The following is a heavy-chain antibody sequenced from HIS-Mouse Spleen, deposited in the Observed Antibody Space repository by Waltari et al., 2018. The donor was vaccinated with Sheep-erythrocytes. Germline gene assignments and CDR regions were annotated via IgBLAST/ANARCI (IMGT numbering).Heavy chain of an antibody. V-gene: IGHV5-51*01. CDR3: ARLRSSGYYYDSSGYSRNWFDP. D-gene: IGHD3-22*01. Sequence: EVQLVQSGAEVKKPGESLKISCKGSGYSFTSYWIGWVGQMPGKGLEWMGIIYPGDSDTRYSPSFQCQVTISADKSISTAYLQWSSLKASDTAMYYCARLRSSGYYYDSSGYSRNWFDPWGQGTLVTVSS. J-gene: IGHJ5*02. CDR2: IYPGDSDT. CDR1: GYSFTSYW.